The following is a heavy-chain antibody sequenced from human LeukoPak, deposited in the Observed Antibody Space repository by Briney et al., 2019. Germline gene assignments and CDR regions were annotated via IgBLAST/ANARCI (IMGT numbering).Heavy chain of an antibody. Sequence: SETLSLTCAVYGGPFSGYYWSWIRQPPGKGLEWIGEINHSGSTNYNPSLKSRVTISVDTSKNQFSLKLSSVTAGDTAVYYCARGASDILTGSTGMDVWGKGTTVTVSS. V-gene: IGHV4-34*01. D-gene: IGHD3-9*01. CDR2: INHSGST. J-gene: IGHJ6*04. CDR3: ARGASDILTGSTGMDV. CDR1: GGPFSGYY.